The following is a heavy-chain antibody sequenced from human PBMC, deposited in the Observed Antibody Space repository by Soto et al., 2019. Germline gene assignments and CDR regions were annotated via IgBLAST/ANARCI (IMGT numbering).Heavy chain of an antibody. CDR1: GYSFTSYW. J-gene: IGHJ5*02. CDR2: IYPGDSDT. CDR3: ARWPTFDSTPNWFDP. Sequence: GESLKISCKGSGYSFTSYWIGWVRQMPGKGLEWMGIIYPGDSDTRYSPSFQGQVTISADKSISTAYLQWSSLKASDTAMYYCARWPTFDSTPNWFDPWGQGTLVTVSS. V-gene: IGHV5-51*01. D-gene: IGHD3-22*01.